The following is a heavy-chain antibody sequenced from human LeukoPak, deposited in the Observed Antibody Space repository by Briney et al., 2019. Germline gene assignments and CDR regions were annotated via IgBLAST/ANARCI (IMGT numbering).Heavy chain of an antibody. CDR3: ARDGGLKAFDI. Sequence: SETLSLTCTVSGGSISSYYWSWLRQPPGKGLEYIGYTHYSGSTNYNPSLKSRVTISLDTSGNQFSLKLSSVTAADTAVYYCARDGGLKAFDIWGQGTMVTVSS. J-gene: IGHJ3*02. V-gene: IGHV4-59*01. D-gene: IGHD3-16*01. CDR1: GGSISSYY. CDR2: THYSGST.